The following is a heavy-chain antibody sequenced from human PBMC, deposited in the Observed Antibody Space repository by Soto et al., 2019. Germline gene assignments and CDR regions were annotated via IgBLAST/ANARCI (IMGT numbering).Heavy chain of an antibody. J-gene: IGHJ3*02. D-gene: IGHD1-26*01. CDR3: ARTWELTLKGAFDI. CDR1: GFSLSTSGMC. V-gene: IGHV2-70*01. CDR2: IDWDDDK. Sequence: SGPTLVNPTRALTLTCTFSGFSLSTSGMCVSWIRQPPGKALEWLALIDWDDDKYYSTSLKTRLTISKDTSKNQVVLTMTNMDPVDTATYYCARTWELTLKGAFDIWGQGTMVTVSS.